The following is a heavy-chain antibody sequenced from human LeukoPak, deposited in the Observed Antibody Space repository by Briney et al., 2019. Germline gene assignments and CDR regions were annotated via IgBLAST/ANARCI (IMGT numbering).Heavy chain of an antibody. D-gene: IGHD4-11*01. V-gene: IGHV4-59*01. J-gene: IGHJ4*02. Sequence: SETLSLTCGVYGGSFSVYYWSWIRQPPGKGLEWIGYIYYSGSTNYNPSLKSRVTISVDTSKNQFSLKLSSVTAADTAVYYCAYYSNYGYFDYWGQGTLVTVSS. CDR3: AYYSNYGYFDY. CDR2: IYYSGST. CDR1: GGSFSVYY.